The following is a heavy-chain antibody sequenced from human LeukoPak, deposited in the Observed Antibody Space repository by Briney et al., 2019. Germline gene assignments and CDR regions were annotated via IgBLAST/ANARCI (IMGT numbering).Heavy chain of an antibody. D-gene: IGHD3-22*01. J-gene: IGHJ4*02. CDR2: IYYSGST. CDR3: ASVYFGNSGYNRYDY. V-gene: IGHV4-59*08. CDR1: AGSISTYY. Sequence: PSENLSLTCTVSAGSISTYYWSWIRQPPGKELEWIGYIYYSGSTNYNPSLKSRVTISVDTSKNQFSLKLSSVTAADTAEYYCASVYFGNSGYNRYDYWGPGTLVTVSS.